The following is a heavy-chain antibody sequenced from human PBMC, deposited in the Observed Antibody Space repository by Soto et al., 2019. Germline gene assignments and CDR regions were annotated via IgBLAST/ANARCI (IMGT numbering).Heavy chain of an antibody. CDR1: GFTFSSYG. J-gene: IGHJ4*02. D-gene: IGHD6-19*01. Sequence: QVQLVESGGGVVQPGRSLRLSCAASGFTFSSYGMHWVRQAPGKGLEWVAVIWYHGSNKYYADSVKGRFTISRDNSKNTRYLQMNSLRAEDTAVYYCARDRDPGQWLTTNYFDYWGQGTLVTVSS. CDR2: IWYHGSNK. V-gene: IGHV3-33*01. CDR3: ARDRDPGQWLTTNYFDY.